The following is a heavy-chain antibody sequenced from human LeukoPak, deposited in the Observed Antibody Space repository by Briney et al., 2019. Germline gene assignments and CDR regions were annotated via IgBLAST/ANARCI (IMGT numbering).Heavy chain of an antibody. CDR3: AKTPLYYYDSSGYFEY. CDR1: GFTFSSYA. V-gene: IGHV3-23*01. D-gene: IGHD3-22*01. Sequence: PGGSLRLSCAASGFTFSSYAMSWVRQAPGKGLEWVSAISGSGGSTYYADSVRGQFTISRDNSKNTLYLQMNSLRAEDTAVYYCAKTPLYYYDSSGYFEYWGQGTLVTVSS. J-gene: IGHJ4*02. CDR2: ISGSGGST.